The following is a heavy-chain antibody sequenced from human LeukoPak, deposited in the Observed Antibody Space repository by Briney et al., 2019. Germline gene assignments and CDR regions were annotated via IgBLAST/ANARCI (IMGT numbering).Heavy chain of an antibody. J-gene: IGHJ5*02. CDR3: ARLDGYCSGGSCYSVSFVDP. D-gene: IGHD2-15*01. CDR2: IYYSGST. Sequence: SETLSLTCTVSGGSISSSNYYWGWIRQPPGKGLEWIGSIYYSGSTYYNPSLRSRVTISVDTSKNQFSLKLSSVTAADTAVYYCARLDGYCSGGSCYSVSFVDPWGQGTLVTVSS. CDR1: GGSISSSNYY. V-gene: IGHV4-39*01.